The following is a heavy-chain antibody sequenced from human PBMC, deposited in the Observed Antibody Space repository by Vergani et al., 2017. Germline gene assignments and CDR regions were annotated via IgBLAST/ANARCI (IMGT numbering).Heavy chain of an antibody. CDR1: GGSISSGSYY. Sequence: QVQLQESGPGLVKPSQTLSLTCTVSGGSISSGSYYWSWIRQPAGKGLEWIGRIYTSGSTNYHPSLKSRVTMSVDTSKNQFSLKLSSVTAADTAVYYCARDTVANYYYYYMDVWGKGTTVTVSS. D-gene: IGHD4-11*01. CDR3: ARDTVANYYYYYMDV. V-gene: IGHV4-61*02. CDR2: IYTSGST. J-gene: IGHJ6*03.